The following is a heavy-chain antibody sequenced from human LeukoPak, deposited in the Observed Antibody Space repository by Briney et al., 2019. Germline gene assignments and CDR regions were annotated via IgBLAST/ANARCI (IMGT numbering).Heavy chain of an antibody. CDR1: GGTFSSYA. CDR3: ARESRRRGYHNQFDY. V-gene: IGHV1-69*05. J-gene: IGHJ4*02. Sequence: EASVKVSCKVSGGTFSSYAISWVRQAPGQGLEWMGGIIPIFGTANYAQKFQGRVTITTDESTSTAYMELSSLRSEDTAVYYCARESRRRGYHNQFDYWGQGTLVTVPS. D-gene: IGHD2-2*01. CDR2: IIPIFGTA.